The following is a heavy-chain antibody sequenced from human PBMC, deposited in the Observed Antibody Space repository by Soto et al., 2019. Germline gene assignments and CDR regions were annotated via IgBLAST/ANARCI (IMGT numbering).Heavy chain of an antibody. J-gene: IGHJ3*02. Sequence: QVQLVESGGGVVQPGRSLRLSCAASGFTFSSYGMHWVRQAPGKGLEWVAVIWYDGSNKYYADSVKGRFTISRDNSKNTLYLQMNSLRAEDTAVYYCARAQGDDLKKWLPHGAFDIWGQGTMVTVSS. V-gene: IGHV3-33*01. CDR3: ARAQGDDLKKWLPHGAFDI. D-gene: IGHD5-12*01. CDR1: GFTFSSYG. CDR2: IWYDGSNK.